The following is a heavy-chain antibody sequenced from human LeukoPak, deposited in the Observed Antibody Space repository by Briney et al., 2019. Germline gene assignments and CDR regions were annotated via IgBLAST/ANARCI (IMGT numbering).Heavy chain of an antibody. J-gene: IGHJ5*02. CDR2: IRSSSYT. V-gene: IGHV3-11*05. CDR3: ARGETVAGTWFDP. Sequence: GGSLRLSCAASGFTFSDYYMSWIRQAPGKGLEWVSYIRSSSYTNYADSVKGRFTISRDNAKNSLYLQMNSLRAKDTAVYYCARGETVAGTWFDPWGQGTLVTVSS. CDR1: GFTFSDYY. D-gene: IGHD6-19*01.